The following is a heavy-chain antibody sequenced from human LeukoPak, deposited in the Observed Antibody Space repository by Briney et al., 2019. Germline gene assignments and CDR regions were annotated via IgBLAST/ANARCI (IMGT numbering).Heavy chain of an antibody. CDR3: ARVNYYMDV. CDR1: GGTFSSYA. V-gene: IGHV1-18*01. Sequence: SSVKVSCKASGGTFSSYAISWVRQAPGQGLEWMGWISAYNGNTNYAQKLQGRVTMTTDTSTSTAYMELRSLRSDDTAVYYCARVNYYMDVWGKGTTVTVSS. CDR2: ISAYNGNT. J-gene: IGHJ6*03.